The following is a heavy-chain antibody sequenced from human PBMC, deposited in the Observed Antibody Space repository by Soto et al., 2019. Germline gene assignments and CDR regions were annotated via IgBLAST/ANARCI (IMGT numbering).Heavy chain of an antibody. CDR1: GYTFTSYY. CDR3: AREWDYGGSRTLPG. V-gene: IGHV1-46*01. D-gene: IGHD4-17*01. Sequence: QVQLVQSGAEVKKPGASVKVSCKASGYTFTSYYMHWVRQAPGQGLEWMGIINPSGGSTSYAQKFQSSGPMTRDTSTSTVYMEMSSLRSEDTAVYYCAREWDYGGSRTLPGWGQGTLVTVSS. J-gene: IGHJ4*02. CDR2: INPSGGST.